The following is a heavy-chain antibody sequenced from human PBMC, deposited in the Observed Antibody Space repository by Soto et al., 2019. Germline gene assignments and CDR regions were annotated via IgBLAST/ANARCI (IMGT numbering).Heavy chain of an antibody. CDR2: FDPEDGET. CDR3: ATDSNYVKGYYYGMDV. J-gene: IGHJ6*02. CDR1: GYTLTELS. Sequence: ASVKVSCKVSGYTLTELSMHWVRQAPGKGLEWMGGFDPEDGETIYAQKFQGRVTMTEDTSTDTAYMELSSLRSEDTAVYYCATDSNYVKGYYYGMDVWGQGTTVTVSS. D-gene: IGHD4-4*01. V-gene: IGHV1-24*01.